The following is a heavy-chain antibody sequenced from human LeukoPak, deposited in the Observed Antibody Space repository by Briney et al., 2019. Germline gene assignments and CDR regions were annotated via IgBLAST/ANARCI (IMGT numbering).Heavy chain of an antibody. V-gene: IGHV4-39*01. Sequence: SETLSLTCTVSGGSISSSSYYWGWIRQPPGKGLEWIGSIYYSGSTYYNPSLKSRVTISVDTSKNQFSLKLSSVTAADTAVYYCARTTIFGVVTGTNWFDPWGQGTLVTVSS. CDR1: GGSISSSSYY. CDR3: ARTTIFGVVTGTNWFDP. J-gene: IGHJ5*02. CDR2: IYYSGST. D-gene: IGHD3-3*01.